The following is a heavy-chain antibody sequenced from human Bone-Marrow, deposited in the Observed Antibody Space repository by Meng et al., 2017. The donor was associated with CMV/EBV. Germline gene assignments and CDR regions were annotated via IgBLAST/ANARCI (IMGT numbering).Heavy chain of an antibody. D-gene: IGHD4-11*01. Sequence: ASVKVSCKASGGTFSSYAISWVRQAPGQGLEWMGWINPNSGGTNYAQKFQGRVTMTRDTSISTAYMELSRPRSDDTAVYYCAVMTRVTTGPILDWYFDLWGRGTLVTVSS. J-gene: IGHJ2*01. V-gene: IGHV1-2*02. CDR1: GGTFSSYA. CDR3: AVMTRVTTGPILDWYFDL. CDR2: INPNSGGT.